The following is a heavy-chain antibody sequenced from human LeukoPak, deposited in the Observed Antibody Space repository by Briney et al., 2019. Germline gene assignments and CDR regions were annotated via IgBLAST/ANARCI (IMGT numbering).Heavy chain of an antibody. CDR2: ISSSSSTI. Sequence: GGSLRLSCAASGITFSSYSMNWVRQAPGKGLEWVSYISSSSSTIYYADSVKGRFTISRDNAKNSLYLQMNSLRAEDAAVYYCARDRDYGDPEFDYWGQGTLVTVSS. D-gene: IGHD4-17*01. CDR3: ARDRDYGDPEFDY. V-gene: IGHV3-48*04. CDR1: GITFSSYS. J-gene: IGHJ4*02.